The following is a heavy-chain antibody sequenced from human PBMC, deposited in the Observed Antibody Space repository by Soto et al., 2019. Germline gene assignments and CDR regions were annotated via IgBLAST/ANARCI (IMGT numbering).Heavy chain of an antibody. CDR2: ISGSGDIT. Sequence: EVQLLESGGGLVQPGGSLRLSCAVSGFSFSNSAMTWVRQAPGKGLEWVSGISGSGDITYNTDSVKGRFAISRDTSKNVVYLQMRSLRAEDTAVYYCAKVSQLVLRYHDWFFDYWGQGTLVTVSS. V-gene: IGHV3-23*01. J-gene: IGHJ4*02. CDR1: GFSFSNSA. CDR3: AKVSQLVLRYHDWFFDY. D-gene: IGHD3-9*01.